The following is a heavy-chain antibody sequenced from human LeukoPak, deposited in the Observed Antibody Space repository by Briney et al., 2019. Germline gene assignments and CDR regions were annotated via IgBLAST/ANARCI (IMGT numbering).Heavy chain of an antibody. CDR3: AISIAARPGYYYGMDV. CDR1: EYTFTGYY. Sequence: ASVKVSCKASEYTFTGYYMHWVRQAPGQGLEWMGWINPNSGGTNYAQKFQGRVTMTRDTSISTAYMELSRLRSDDTAVYYCAISIAARPGYYYGMDVWGQGTTATVSS. CDR2: INPNSGGT. V-gene: IGHV1-2*02. J-gene: IGHJ6*02. D-gene: IGHD6-6*01.